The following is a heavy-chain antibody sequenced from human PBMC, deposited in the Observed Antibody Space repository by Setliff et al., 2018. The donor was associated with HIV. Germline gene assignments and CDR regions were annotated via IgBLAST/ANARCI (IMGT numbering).Heavy chain of an antibody. D-gene: IGHD3-3*01. V-gene: IGHV4-39*02. CDR1: GASINSGYDY. CDR2: IYNSAST. CDR3: ARTSYNFWGGPDS. J-gene: IGHJ4*02. Sequence: PSETLSLPCTVSGASINSGYDYWVWIRQPPGKGLQWIGSIYNSASTYYSPSLKRRVIMSVDTSKNRFSLRLSSVSAADTAVYYCARTSYNFWGGPDSWGQGTLVTVSS.